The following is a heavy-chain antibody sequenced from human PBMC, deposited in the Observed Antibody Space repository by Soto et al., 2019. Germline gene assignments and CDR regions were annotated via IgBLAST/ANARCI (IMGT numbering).Heavy chain of an antibody. Sequence: GGSLRLSCAASGFTFSSYAMSWVRQAPGKGLEWVSAISGSGGSTYYADSVKGRFTISRDNSKNTLYLQMNSLRAEDTAVYYCAKDRNLVTMVRGVVNDYWGQGTLVTVSS. D-gene: IGHD3-10*01. CDR3: AKDRNLVTMVRGVVNDY. CDR1: GFTFSSYA. V-gene: IGHV3-23*01. CDR2: ISGSGGST. J-gene: IGHJ4*02.